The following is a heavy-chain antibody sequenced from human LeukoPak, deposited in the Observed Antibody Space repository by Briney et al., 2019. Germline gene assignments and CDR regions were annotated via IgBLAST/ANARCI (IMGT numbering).Heavy chain of an antibody. CDR1: GFTFSTYG. V-gene: IGHV3-30*02. CDR3: AKDERPYYYGSGSHFDY. CDR2: IRYDGSNK. J-gene: IGHJ4*02. D-gene: IGHD3-10*01. Sequence: GGSLRLSCAASGFTFSTYGMHWVRQAPGKGLEWVASIRYDGSNKYYADSVKGRFTISRDNSKNTLYLQMNSLRAEDTAVYYCAKDERPYYYGSGSHFDYWGQGTLVTVSS.